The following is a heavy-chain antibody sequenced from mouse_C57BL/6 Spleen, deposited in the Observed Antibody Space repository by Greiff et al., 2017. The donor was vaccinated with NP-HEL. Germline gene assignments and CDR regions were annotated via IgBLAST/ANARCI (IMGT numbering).Heavy chain of an antibody. CDR2: INPSSGYT. D-gene: IGHD1-1*01. J-gene: IGHJ2*01. Sequence: VQLQQSGAELAKPGASVKLSCKASGYTFTSYWMHWVKQRPGQGLEWIGYINPSSGYTKYNQKFNDKATLTADKSSSTAYMQLSSLTYEDAAVFDCARNYGSSHDFDYWGQGTTLTVSS. CDR3: ARNYGSSHDFDY. CDR1: GYTFTSYW. V-gene: IGHV1-7*01.